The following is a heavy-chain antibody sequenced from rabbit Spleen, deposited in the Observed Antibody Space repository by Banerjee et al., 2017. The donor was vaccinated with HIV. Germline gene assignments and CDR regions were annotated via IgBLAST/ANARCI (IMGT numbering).Heavy chain of an antibody. D-gene: IGHD4-2*01. J-gene: IGHJ4*01. CDR3: ARDAAGREDFNL. CDR2: MYAGSSGTT. Sequence: QSLEESGGDLVKPGGTLTLTCTVSGFSFSSAYYLCWVRQAPGKGLEWIACMYAGSSGTTYYAGWAKGRFTISKTSSTTVTLQMTSLTAADKATYFCARDAAGREDFNLWGQGTLVTVS. V-gene: IGHV1S40*01. CDR1: GFSFSSAYY.